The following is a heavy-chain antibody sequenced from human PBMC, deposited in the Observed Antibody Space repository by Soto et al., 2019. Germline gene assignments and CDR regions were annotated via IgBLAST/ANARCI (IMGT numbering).Heavy chain of an antibody. CDR2: ISAYNGNT. CDR1: GYTFTSYG. V-gene: IGHV1-18*01. CDR3: ARDCIFGGYAPDGFYP. Sequence: ASVKVSCKASGYTFTSYGISWVRQAPGQGLEGMGWISAYNGNTNYAQKLQGRVTMTTDTSTSTAFMELRSLRSDDTAVYYCARDCIFGGYAPDGFYPWGQETLLPISS. J-gene: IGHJ5*02. D-gene: IGHD2-15*01.